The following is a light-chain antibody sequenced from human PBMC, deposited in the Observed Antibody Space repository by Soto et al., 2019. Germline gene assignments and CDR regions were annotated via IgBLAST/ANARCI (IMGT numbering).Light chain of an antibody. CDR2: SND. Sequence: QSVLAQPPSASGTPGQRVTISCSGSNSNIGSNDVTWYQQLPGTAPQCLIYSNDQRPSGVPDRISGSRSGTSSSLAISGRQSGDEAEYYCCAWEDNRRALVFGGGTKLTVL. J-gene: IGLJ2*01. V-gene: IGLV1-44*01. CDR3: CAWEDNRRALV. CDR1: NSNIGSND.